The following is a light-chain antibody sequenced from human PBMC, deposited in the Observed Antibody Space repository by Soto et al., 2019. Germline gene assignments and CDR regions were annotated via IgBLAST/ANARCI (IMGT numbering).Light chain of an antibody. V-gene: IGKV3-20*01. CDR2: GVS. J-gene: IGKJ1*01. Sequence: EIVLTQSPGTLSLSPGERATLSCRASQSINHKYLAWFQQEPGQTPRLLIHGVSIRATGIPDRFSGSGSGTDFTLTISRLEPEDFAVYYCHLYSGYPWTFGQGTKVEIK. CDR3: HLYSGYPWT. CDR1: QSINHKY.